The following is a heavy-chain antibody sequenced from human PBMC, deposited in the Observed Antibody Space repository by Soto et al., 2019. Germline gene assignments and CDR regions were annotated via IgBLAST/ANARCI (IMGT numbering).Heavy chain of an antibody. V-gene: IGHV3-33*01. Sequence: SGGSLRLSCAASGFTFSSYGMHWVRQAPGKGLEWVAVIWYDGSNKYYADSVKGRFTISRDNSKNTLYLQMNSLRAEDTAVYYCAREEYSSSSYYYYYGMDVWGQGTTVTVSS. CDR1: GFTFSSYG. CDR2: IWYDGSNK. CDR3: AREEYSSSSYYYYYGMDV. J-gene: IGHJ6*02. D-gene: IGHD6-6*01.